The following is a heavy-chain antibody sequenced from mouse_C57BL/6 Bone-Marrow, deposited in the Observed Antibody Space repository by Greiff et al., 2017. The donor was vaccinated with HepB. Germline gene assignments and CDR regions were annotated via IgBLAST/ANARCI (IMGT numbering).Heavy chain of an antibody. D-gene: IGHD4-1*01. Sequence: VQLPQSGAELVKPGASVKLSCKASGYTFTSYCMHWVKQSPGRGLEWIGRIYPNSGGTKYHEQFKSKATLTVDKPASTAYMQLSSLTSEDSEVYDCALTGTGPWFAYWGQGTLVTVSA. CDR2: IYPNSGGT. J-gene: IGHJ3*01. CDR3: ALTGTGPWFAY. V-gene: IGHV1-72*01. CDR1: GYTFTSYC.